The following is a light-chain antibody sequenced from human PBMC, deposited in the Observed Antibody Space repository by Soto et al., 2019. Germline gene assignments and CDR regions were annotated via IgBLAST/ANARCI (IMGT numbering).Light chain of an antibody. J-gene: IGLJ1*01. CDR2: EVT. CDR1: SSDVGGYDY. CDR3: STYTGGNPSYV. Sequence: QSVLTQPPSASGSPGQSVTISCTGTSSDVGGYDYVSWYQQHPGKAPKLMIYEVTTRPSGVSARFSGSKSGNTASLTVSGLQAEDEADYYCSTYTGGNPSYVFGTGTKVTAL. V-gene: IGLV2-8*01.